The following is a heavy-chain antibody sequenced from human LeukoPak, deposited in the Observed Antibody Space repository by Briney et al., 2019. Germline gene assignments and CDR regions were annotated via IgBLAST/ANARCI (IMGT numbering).Heavy chain of an antibody. V-gene: IGHV4-34*01. CDR1: GGSFSGYY. D-gene: IGHD6-13*01. CDR2: INHSGST. Sequence: SETLSLTCAVYGGSFSGYYWSWIRQPPGKGLEWIGEINHSGSTNYNPSLKSRVTTSVDTSKNQFSLKLSSVTDADTAVYYCASLRGRIAAAGSFDYWRQATLVTVSS. J-gene: IGHJ4*02. CDR3: ASLRGRIAAAGSFDY.